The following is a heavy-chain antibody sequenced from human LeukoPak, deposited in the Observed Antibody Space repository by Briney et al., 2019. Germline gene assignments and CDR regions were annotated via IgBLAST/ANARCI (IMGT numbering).Heavy chain of an antibody. J-gene: IGHJ4*02. D-gene: IGHD6-13*01. CDR3: TAGIGHSDFDY. CDR1: GSTFSNAW. Sequence: GGSLRLSCAASGSTFSNAWMSWVRQAPGKGLEWVGRVKSKTNGGTTAYAAPVKGRFTISRDDSKNTYLQMNSLKSEDTAVYYCTAGIGHSDFDYWGQGTLVTVSS. CDR2: VKSKTNGGTT. V-gene: IGHV3-15*01.